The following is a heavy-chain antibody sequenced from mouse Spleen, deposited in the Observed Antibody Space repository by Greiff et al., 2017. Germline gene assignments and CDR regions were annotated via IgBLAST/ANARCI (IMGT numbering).Heavy chain of an antibody. D-gene: IGHD2-12*01. Sequence: VKVVESGPGLVQPSQSLSITCTVSGFSLTSYGVHWVRQSPGKGLEWLGVIWSGGSTDYNAAFISRLSISKDNSKSQVFFKMNSLQADDTAIYYCAGATTGFAYWGQGTLVTVSA. J-gene: IGHJ3*01. CDR3: AGATTGFAY. V-gene: IGHV2-2*01. CDR1: GFSLTSYG. CDR2: IWSGGST.